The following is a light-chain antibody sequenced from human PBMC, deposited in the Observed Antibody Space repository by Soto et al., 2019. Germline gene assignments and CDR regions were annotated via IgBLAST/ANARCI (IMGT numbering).Light chain of an antibody. CDR2: DAS. V-gene: IGKV3-11*01. Sequence: EIVLTQSPATLSLSPGERATLSCRASQSVSNFLAWYQQKPGQAPRLLISDASNRATGIPGSFSGSGSGTDFSLTISSLEPEDFAVYYCQQRSNWPWTYGQGTKVEIK. J-gene: IGKJ1*01. CDR3: QQRSNWPWT. CDR1: QSVSNF.